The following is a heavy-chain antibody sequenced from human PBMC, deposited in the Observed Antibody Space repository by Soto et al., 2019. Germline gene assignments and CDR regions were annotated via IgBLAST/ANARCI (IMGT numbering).Heavy chain of an antibody. V-gene: IGHV4-31*03. D-gene: IGHD2-2*01. CDR1: GGSISSGGYY. CDR2: IYYSGST. J-gene: IGHJ4*02. Sequence: QVQLQESGPGLVKPSQTLSLTCTVSGGSISSGGYYWSWIRQHPGKGLEWIGYIYYSGSTYYNPSLKRRFTTSVDTSKNQFALKLSSVPAADTAVYYCARSSTSANYFDYWGQGTLVTVSS. CDR3: ARSSTSANYFDY.